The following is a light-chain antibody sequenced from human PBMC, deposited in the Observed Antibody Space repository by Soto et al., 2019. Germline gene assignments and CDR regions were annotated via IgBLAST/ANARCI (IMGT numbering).Light chain of an antibody. V-gene: IGKV1-5*01. CDR1: QSISSW. J-gene: IGKJ1*01. CDR3: QQYNSFVT. Sequence: DIQMTQSPSTLSASVGDRVTITCRASQSISSWLAWYQQKPGKAPKLMIYDASSLESGVPSRFSGRGSGTEFTITISSLQPDDFATYYCQQYNSFVTFGKGPKVEIK. CDR2: DAS.